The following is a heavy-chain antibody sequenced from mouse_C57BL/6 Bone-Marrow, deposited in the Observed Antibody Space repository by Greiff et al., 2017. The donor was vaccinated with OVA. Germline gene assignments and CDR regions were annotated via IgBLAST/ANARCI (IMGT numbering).Heavy chain of an antibody. CDR3: AIPYSKEMDY. D-gene: IGHD2-5*01. CDR2: IYPGSGST. CDR1: GYTFTSYW. J-gene: IGHJ4*01. Sequence: QVQLQQPGAELVKPGASVKMSCKASGYTFTSYWITWVKQRPGQGLEWIGDIYPGSGSTNYNEKFKSKATLTGDTSSSTTYMQLSSLTSEDSAVYYCAIPYSKEMDYWGQGTSVTVSS. V-gene: IGHV1-55*01.